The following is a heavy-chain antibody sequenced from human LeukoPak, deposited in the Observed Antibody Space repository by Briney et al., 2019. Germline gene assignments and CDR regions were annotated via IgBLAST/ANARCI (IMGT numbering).Heavy chain of an antibody. V-gene: IGHV4-39*01. Sequence: SETLSLTCTVSGGSISSSSSYSGWIRQPPGKGLEWLLSIYFSGSTYYNPSLKSRVTISVDTSKNPFSLKLSSVTAADTAVYYCARQGSGYYWGKYYFDYWGQGTLVTVSS. D-gene: IGHD3-22*01. CDR2: IYFSGST. CDR1: GGSISSSSSY. CDR3: ARQGSGYYWGKYYFDY. J-gene: IGHJ4*02.